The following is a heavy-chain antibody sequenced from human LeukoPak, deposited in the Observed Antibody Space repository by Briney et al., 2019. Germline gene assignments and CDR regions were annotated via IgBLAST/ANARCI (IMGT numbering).Heavy chain of an antibody. V-gene: IGHV4-4*09. CDR3: AGTAVAASYYFDY. Sequence: PSETLSLTCTVSGGSISSYYWSWIRQPPGKGLEWIGYIYTSGSTNYNPSLKSRVTISVDTSKNQFSLKLSSVTAADTAVYYCAGTAVAASYYFDYWGQGTLVTVSS. D-gene: IGHD6-19*01. CDR1: GGSISSYY. J-gene: IGHJ4*02. CDR2: IYTSGST.